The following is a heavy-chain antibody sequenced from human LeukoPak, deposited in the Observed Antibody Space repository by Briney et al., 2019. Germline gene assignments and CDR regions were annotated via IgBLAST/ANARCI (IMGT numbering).Heavy chain of an antibody. V-gene: IGHV1-8*01. D-gene: IGHD7-27*01. CDR2: MSPNSGDT. CDR3: VRTPPNWGFDY. CDR1: GYTFTTHD. Sequence: ASVKVSCKASGYTFTTHDINWVRQATGQGLEWLGWMSPNSGDTGYAQKFQGRVTMTSDSSISTAYMELSSLRSEDTAIYYCVRTPPNWGFDYWGQGTLVTVSS. J-gene: IGHJ4*02.